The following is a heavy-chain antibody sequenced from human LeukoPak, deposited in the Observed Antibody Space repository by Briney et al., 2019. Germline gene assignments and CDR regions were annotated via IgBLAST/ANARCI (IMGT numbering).Heavy chain of an antibody. Sequence: GGSLRLSCAASGFTFSSYWMHWVRQAPGKGLVWVSRIKSDGGTTNYADSVKGRFTISRDNAKNTLYLQMNSLRAEDTAVYYCARSPTVRRPASDAFDIWGQGTMVTVSS. J-gene: IGHJ3*02. V-gene: IGHV3-74*01. CDR1: GFTFSSYW. CDR2: IKSDGGTT. CDR3: ARSPTVRRPASDAFDI. D-gene: IGHD2-2*01.